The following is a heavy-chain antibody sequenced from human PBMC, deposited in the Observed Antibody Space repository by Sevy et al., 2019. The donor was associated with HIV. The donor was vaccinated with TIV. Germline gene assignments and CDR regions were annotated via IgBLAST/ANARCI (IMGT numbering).Heavy chain of an antibody. CDR3: ARDNSSGWTYRYYFDY. Sequence: SETLSLTCTVSGGSISSYYWSWIRQPAGKGLEWIGRIYTSGSTNYNPSPKSRVTMSVDTSKNQFSLKLSSVTAADTAVYYCARDNSSGWTYRYYFDYWGQGTLVTVSS. V-gene: IGHV4-4*07. CDR1: GGSISSYY. D-gene: IGHD6-19*01. J-gene: IGHJ4*02. CDR2: IYTSGST.